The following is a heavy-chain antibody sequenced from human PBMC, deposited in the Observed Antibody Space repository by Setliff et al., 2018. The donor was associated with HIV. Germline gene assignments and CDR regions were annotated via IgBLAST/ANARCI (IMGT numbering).Heavy chain of an antibody. Sequence: SLKISCAASGFAFHDYAMHWVRQAPGKGLEWVAGIGSSSNSIGYADSVKGRFTISRDNAKNTVFLQMRHLRAEDTALYYCARDTAAAPGPDLDYWGQGTLVTVSS. CDR3: ARDTAAAPGPDLDY. CDR2: IGSSSNSI. D-gene: IGHD6-13*01. V-gene: IGHV3-9*01. J-gene: IGHJ4*02. CDR1: GFAFHDYA.